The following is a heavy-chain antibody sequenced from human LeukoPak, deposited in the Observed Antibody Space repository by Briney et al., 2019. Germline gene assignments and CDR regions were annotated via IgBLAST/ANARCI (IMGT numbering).Heavy chain of an antibody. CDR2: IYYSGST. V-gene: IGHV4-59*11. Sequence: SETLSLTCTVSGGSISSHYWSWIRQPPGKGLEWIGYIYYSGSTNYNPSLKSRVTISVDTSKNQFSLKLSSVTAADTAVYYCARDYYGFWSGYFDYWGQGTLVTVSS. CDR1: GGSISSHY. CDR3: ARDYYGFWSGYFDY. J-gene: IGHJ4*02. D-gene: IGHD3-3*01.